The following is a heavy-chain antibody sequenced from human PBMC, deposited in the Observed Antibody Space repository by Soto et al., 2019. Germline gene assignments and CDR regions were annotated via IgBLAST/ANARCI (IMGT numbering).Heavy chain of an antibody. CDR3: ASAPGIRYFAL. D-gene: IGHD6-13*01. CDR2: ISSSGSTI. V-gene: IGHV3-48*01. CDR1: GFTFSSYG. Sequence: EVQLVDSGGGLVQPGEPLRLSCAASGFTFSSYGMNWVRQAPGKGLEWVSYISSSGSTIYYADSVKGRFTISRDNAKNSLYLQINSLRAEDTAVYYCASAPGIRYFALWGRGTLVTVSS. J-gene: IGHJ2*01.